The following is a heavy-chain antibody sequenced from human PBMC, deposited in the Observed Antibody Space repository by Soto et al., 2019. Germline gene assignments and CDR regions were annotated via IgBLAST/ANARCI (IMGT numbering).Heavy chain of an antibody. CDR3: TTGGYSFCSDYYYYRNV. V-gene: IGHV3-15*01. D-gene: IGHD5-18*01. CDR2: IKSKTDGGTT. CDR1: GFTFSKAW. J-gene: IGHJ6*02. Sequence: GGSLCLSSAAPGFTFSKAWMSWVRQAPGNGRGWVGKIKSKTDGGTTHYPAPVKCRFTISRDDSKATLYVQMNNLKTEDTAVYYCTTGGYSFCSDYYYYRNVWGQGTTGTVSS.